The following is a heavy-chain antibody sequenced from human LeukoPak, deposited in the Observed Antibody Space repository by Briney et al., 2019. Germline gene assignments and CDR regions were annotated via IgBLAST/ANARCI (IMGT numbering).Heavy chain of an antibody. CDR3: ARILHGSGSYSKTGLDY. J-gene: IGHJ4*02. D-gene: IGHD3-10*01. CDR2: INHSGST. Sequence: PSETLSLTCAVYGGSFSGYYCSWIRQPPGKGLEWIGEINHSGSTNYNPSLKSRVTISVDTSKNQFSLKLSSVTAADTAVYYCARILHGSGSYSKTGLDYWGQGTMVTVSS. CDR1: GGSFSGYY. V-gene: IGHV4-34*01.